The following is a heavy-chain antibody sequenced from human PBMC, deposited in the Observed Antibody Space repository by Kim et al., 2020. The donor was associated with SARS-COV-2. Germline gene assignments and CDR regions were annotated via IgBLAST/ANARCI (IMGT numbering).Heavy chain of an antibody. CDR1: GFTFSSYA. Sequence: GGSLRLSCAASGFTFSSYAMTWVRQAPGKGLEWVSAISGSGGSTYYADSVKGRFTISRDNSKNTLYLQMNSLRAEDAAVYYCAKQSSGSGWPAPFDPWGQGTLVTVSS. V-gene: IGHV3-23*01. J-gene: IGHJ5*02. CDR2: ISGSGGST. D-gene: IGHD6-19*01. CDR3: AKQSSGSGWPAPFDP.